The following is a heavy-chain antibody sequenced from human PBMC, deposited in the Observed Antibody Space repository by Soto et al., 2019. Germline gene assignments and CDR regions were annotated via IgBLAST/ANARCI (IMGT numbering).Heavy chain of an antibody. V-gene: IGHV1-46*04. D-gene: IGHD1-1*01. J-gene: IGHJ4*02. CDR2: INPSARSA. CDR3: ARDNSAANGVLDH. CDR1: GYTFTNYY. Sequence: ASVKVSFKASGYTFTNYYLHWVRQAPGQGLEWVGMINPSARSASYAQKLRGRLTMDRDTSTATVYMELSRLTSEDTAVYYCARDNSAANGVLDHWGLGTLVTAPQ.